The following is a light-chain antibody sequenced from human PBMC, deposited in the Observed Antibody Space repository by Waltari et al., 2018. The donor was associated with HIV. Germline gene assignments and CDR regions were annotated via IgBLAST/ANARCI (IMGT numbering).Light chain of an antibody. V-gene: IGLV1-51*01. Sequence: QSVLTQPPSVSAAAGQKVTISCSGYSANIGNNYVSWYQQPPGTAPKLLIYDNNKRPSGIPDRFSGSKSGTSATLGITGLQTGDEADYYCGTWDSSLSAYVFGTGTKVTVL. CDR1: SANIGNNY. CDR3: GTWDSSLSAYV. CDR2: DNN. J-gene: IGLJ1*01.